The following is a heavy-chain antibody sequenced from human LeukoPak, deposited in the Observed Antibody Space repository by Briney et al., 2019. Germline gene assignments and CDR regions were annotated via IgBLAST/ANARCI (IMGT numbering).Heavy chain of an antibody. Sequence: GGSLRLSCAASGFTFSNFLMTWVRQAPGKGPEWVAVISYDGTNKYYADSVKGRFTISRDNSQNTLYLQMNSLRAEDTAVYFCARAHGYSYGYRDYWGQGTLVTVSS. CDR1: GFTFSNFL. CDR3: ARAHGYSYGYRDY. CDR2: ISYDGTNK. D-gene: IGHD3-16*01. J-gene: IGHJ4*02. V-gene: IGHV3-30-3*01.